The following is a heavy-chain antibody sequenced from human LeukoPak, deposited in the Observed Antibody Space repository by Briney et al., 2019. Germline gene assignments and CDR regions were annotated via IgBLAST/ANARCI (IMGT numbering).Heavy chain of an antibody. V-gene: IGHV3-30*18. CDR2: ISYDGSNK. J-gene: IGHJ4*02. D-gene: IGHD3-22*01. CDR3: AKAFPDYYDSSGYYDY. Sequence: GGSLRLSCAASGFTFSSYGMHRVRQAPGKGLEWVAVISYDGSNKYYADSVKGRFTISRDNSKNTLYLQMNSLRAEDTAVYYCAKAFPDYYDSSGYYDYWGQGTLVTVSS. CDR1: GFTFSSYG.